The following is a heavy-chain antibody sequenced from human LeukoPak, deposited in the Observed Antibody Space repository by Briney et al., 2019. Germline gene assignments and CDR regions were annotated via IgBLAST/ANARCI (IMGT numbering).Heavy chain of an antibody. V-gene: IGHV3-23*01. D-gene: IGHD5-24*01. CDR2: ISGSGGST. J-gene: IGHJ4*02. CDR3: AREGGGYSGNFDY. Sequence: GGSLRLTCAASGFTFSSYAMSWVRQAPGKGLEWVSAISGSGGSTYYADSVKGRFTISRDNSKNTLYLQMNSLRAEDTAVYYCAREGGGYSGNFDYWGQGTLVTVSS. CDR1: GFTFSSYA.